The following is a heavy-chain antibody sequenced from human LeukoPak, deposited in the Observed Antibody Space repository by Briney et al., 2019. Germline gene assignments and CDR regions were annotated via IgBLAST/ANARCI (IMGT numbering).Heavy chain of an antibody. J-gene: IGHJ4*02. V-gene: IGHV4-59*01. CDR3: AKSGLNRFDY. CDR2: IHYSGSS. D-gene: IGHD2-15*01. CDR1: GGSISTYY. Sequence: SETLSLTCAVSGGSISTYYWSWIRQPPGKGLEWIGYIHYSGSSNYNPSLKSRVTISLDTSKNQFSLKLSSVTAADTAVYYCAKSGLNRFDYWGQGTLVTVSS.